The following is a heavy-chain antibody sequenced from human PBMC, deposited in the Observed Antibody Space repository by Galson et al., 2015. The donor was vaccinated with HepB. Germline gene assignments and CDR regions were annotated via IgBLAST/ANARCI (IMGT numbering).Heavy chain of an antibody. V-gene: IGHV2-70*01. CDR1: GFSLSTSGMC. Sequence: PALVKPTQTLTLTCTFSGFSLSTSGMCVSWIRQPPGKALEWLALIDWDDDKYHSTSLKTRLTISKDTSKNQVVLTVTNLDPVDTATYYCARMRKVVSSGWYHGFDPWGQGTLVTVSS. CDR3: ARMRKVVSSGWYHGFDP. D-gene: IGHD6-19*01. J-gene: IGHJ5*02. CDR2: IDWDDDK.